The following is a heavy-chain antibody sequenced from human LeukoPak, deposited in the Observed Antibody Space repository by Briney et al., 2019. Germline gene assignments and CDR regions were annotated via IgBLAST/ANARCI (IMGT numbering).Heavy chain of an antibody. D-gene: IGHD6-25*01. CDR3: ARVAAGINFDY. CDR1: GGSISSYY. J-gene: IGHJ4*02. V-gene: IGHV4-59*08. Sequence: TSETLSLTCTVSGGSISSYYWSWIRQPPGKGLEWIGYIYYSGSTNYNPSLKSRVTISVDTSKNQFSLKLSSVTAADTAVYYCARVAAGINFDYWGQGTLVTVSS. CDR2: IYYSGST.